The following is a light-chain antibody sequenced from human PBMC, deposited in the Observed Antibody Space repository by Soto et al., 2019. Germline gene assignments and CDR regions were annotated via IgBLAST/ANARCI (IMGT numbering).Light chain of an antibody. CDR2: DTS. V-gene: IGKV1-27*01. Sequence: DIRMTQSPSSLSASVGDRVTTTCRASQGINNYLAWYQQKPGKVPKLLIYDTSTLQSGVPSRFSGSGSGTDFTLTICSLQPEDVATYYCQQHVTTPWTFGQGTKVDIK. CDR1: QGINNY. J-gene: IGKJ1*01. CDR3: QQHVTTPWT.